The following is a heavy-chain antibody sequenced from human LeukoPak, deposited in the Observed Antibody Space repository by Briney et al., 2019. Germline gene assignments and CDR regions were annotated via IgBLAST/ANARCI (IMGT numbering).Heavy chain of an antibody. CDR1: GGSFSGYY. CDR2: INHSGST. V-gene: IGHV4-34*01. CDR3: AREPIHYGMDV. Sequence: PSETLSLTCAVYGGSFSGYYWSWIRQPPGKGLEWIGEINHSGSTNYNPSPKSRVTISVDTSKNQFSLKLSSVTAADTAVYYCAREPIHYGMDVWGQGTTVTVSS. J-gene: IGHJ6*02.